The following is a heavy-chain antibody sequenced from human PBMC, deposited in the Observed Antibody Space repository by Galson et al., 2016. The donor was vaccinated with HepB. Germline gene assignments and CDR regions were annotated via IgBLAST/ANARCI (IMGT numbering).Heavy chain of an antibody. V-gene: IGHV3-23*01. CDR3: AKDPIQCGGDCTRASYYFDY. J-gene: IGHJ4*02. Sequence: SLRLSCAASKFTFRNYAMSWVRQAPGKGLEWVSSISGPGRNTYYADSVKGRFTISRDNSKNTLHLQMNSLRAEDTAVYYCAKDPIQCGGDCTRASYYFDYWGQGLLVTVSS. D-gene: IGHD2-21*02. CDR2: ISGPGRNT. CDR1: KFTFRNYA.